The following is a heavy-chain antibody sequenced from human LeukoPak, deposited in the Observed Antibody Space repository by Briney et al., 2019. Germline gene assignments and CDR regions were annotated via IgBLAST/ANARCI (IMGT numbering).Heavy chain of an antibody. V-gene: IGHV4-59*11. Sequence: PSETLSLTCTVSGGSISSHYWSWIRQPPGKGLEWIGYIYYSGSTNYNPSLKSRVTVSVDTSKSQFSLKLSSVTAADTAVYYCARRRSLYYYYYYMDVWGKGTTVTVSS. D-gene: IGHD1-26*01. CDR1: GGSISSHY. CDR2: IYYSGST. CDR3: ARRRSLYYYYYYMDV. J-gene: IGHJ6*03.